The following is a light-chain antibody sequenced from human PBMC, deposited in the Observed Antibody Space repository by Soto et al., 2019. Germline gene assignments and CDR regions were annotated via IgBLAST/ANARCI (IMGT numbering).Light chain of an antibody. J-gene: IGKJ2*01. CDR3: QQDDKWPHT. Sequence: EMVMTQSPATLSVSPGERATLSCRASQSRSRNLAWYQQQPGQAPRLLLVYPSTLATGIPARVSGSGSGTDFTLTIRSLQSEAFAVYYCQQDDKWPHTFGQGTKLDI. CDR2: YPS. CDR1: QSRSRN. V-gene: IGKV3-15*01.